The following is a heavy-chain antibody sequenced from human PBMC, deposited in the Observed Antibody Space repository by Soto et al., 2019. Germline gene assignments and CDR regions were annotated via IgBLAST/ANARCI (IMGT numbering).Heavy chain of an antibody. CDR1: GGSISSGSYY. CDR2: IYYSGST. J-gene: IGHJ5*02. V-gene: IGHV4-39*01. D-gene: IGHD2-2*01. Sequence: PSETLSLTCTVSGGSISSGSYYWGWIRQPPGKGLEWIGSIYYSGSTYYNPSLKSRVTLSVDTSRKQYSMKLSYVTAADTAVYYCARLRYCSRISCHTWGWFDPWGQGTLVTVSS. CDR3: ARLRYCSRISCHTWGWFDP.